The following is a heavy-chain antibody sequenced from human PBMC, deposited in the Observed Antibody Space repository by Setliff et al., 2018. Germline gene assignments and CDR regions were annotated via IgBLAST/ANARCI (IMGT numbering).Heavy chain of an antibody. CDR1: GYTFTSYA. D-gene: IGHD3-22*01. V-gene: IGHV1-2*04. J-gene: IGHJ4*02. CDR2: INPNSGGT. Sequence: ASVKVSCKASGYTFTSYAMHWVRQAPGHRLEWMGWINPNSGGTNYAQKFQGLVTMTRDTSISTAYMELSRLRSDDTAVYYCARRRYYYDSSGYRWGGFYFDYWGQGTLVTVSS. CDR3: ARRRYYYDSSGYRWGGFYFDY.